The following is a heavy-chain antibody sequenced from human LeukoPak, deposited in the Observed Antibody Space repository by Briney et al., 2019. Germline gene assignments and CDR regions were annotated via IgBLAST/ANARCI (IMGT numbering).Heavy chain of an antibody. CDR1: GGTFSSYA. CDR3: AXXXXXXXXXXXXXXXXXX. V-gene: IGHV1-69*05. J-gene: IGHJ4*02. CDR2: IIPIFGTA. Sequence: SVKVSCKASGGTFSSYAISWVRQAPGQGLEWMGGIIPIFGTANYAQKFQGRVTITTDESTSTAYMELSSLRSEDTAVYDCAXXXXXXXXXXXXXXXXXXWXQGTLVTVSS.